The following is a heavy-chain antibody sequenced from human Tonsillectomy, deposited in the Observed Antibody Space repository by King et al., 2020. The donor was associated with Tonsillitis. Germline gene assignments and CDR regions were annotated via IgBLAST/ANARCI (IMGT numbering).Heavy chain of an antibody. J-gene: IGHJ4*02. D-gene: IGHD6-6*01. CDR3: VKDSSSSTYYFDY. CDR1: GFTFISYA. CDR2: FSSNGGST. V-gene: IGHV3-64D*06. Sequence: VQLVESGGGLVQPGGSLRLSCSASGFTFISYAMHWVRQAPGKGLEYVSAFSSNGGSTYYADSVKGRFTISRDNSKNTLYLQMSSLRAEDTAVYYCVKDSSSSTYYFDYWGQGTLVTVSS.